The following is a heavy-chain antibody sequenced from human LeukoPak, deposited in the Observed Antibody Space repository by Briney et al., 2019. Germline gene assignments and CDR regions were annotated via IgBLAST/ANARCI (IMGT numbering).Heavy chain of an antibody. CDR2: VSLGNSTM. Sequence: GGSLRLSCAASGFTFSSFTMNWARQVPGKGLEWISYVSLGNSTMFYADSVKGRFTISRDNAKNSLYLQMNSLRDDDTAVYYCARVGNGRSWDYWGQGTLVSV. CDR1: GFTFSSFT. CDR3: ARVGNGRSWDY. J-gene: IGHJ4*02. D-gene: IGHD2-15*01. V-gene: IGHV3-48*02.